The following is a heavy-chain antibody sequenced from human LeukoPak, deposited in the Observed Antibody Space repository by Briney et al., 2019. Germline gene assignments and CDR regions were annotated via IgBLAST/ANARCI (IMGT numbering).Heavy chain of an antibody. J-gene: IGHJ4*02. CDR3: ARGTAENDSFSFYFVDDFDY. CDR1: GFTFSSYS. CDR2: ISSSSSYI. D-gene: IGHD2/OR15-2a*01. V-gene: IGHV3-21*01. Sequence: PGGSLRLSCAASGFTFSSYSMNWVRQAPGKGLEWVSSISSSSSYIYYADSVKGRFTISRDNAKNSLYLQMNSLRAEDTAVYYCARGTAENDSFSFYFVDDFDYWGQGTLVTVSS.